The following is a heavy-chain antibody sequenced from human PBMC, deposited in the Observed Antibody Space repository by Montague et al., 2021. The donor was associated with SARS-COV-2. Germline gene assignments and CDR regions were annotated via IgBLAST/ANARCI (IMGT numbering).Heavy chain of an antibody. Sequence: VKPTKTLTLTCTFSGFSLSTSLMCVSWIRQPPGKALEWLALIXVDYYKYYSTSLKTRLTISKDTSNNQVVLTMTNMDPVDTATYYCARIRDYDILTGSYSGFDYWGQGTLVTVSS. CDR3: ARIRDYDILTGSYSGFDY. V-gene: IGHV2-70*01. D-gene: IGHD3-9*01. J-gene: IGHJ4*02. CDR1: GFSLSTSLMC. CDR2: IXVDYYK.